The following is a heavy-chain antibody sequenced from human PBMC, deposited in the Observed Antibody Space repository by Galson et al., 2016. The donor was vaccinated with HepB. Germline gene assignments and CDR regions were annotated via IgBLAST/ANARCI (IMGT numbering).Heavy chain of an antibody. CDR1: GFTFDEYT. J-gene: IGHJ6*03. Sequence: SLRLSCAASGFTFDEYTLHWVRQAPGKGLECVALITWDGGRRYYADSVRGRFTISRDNSTYTVYLQMNSLTAEDTAVYYCAKGMRGDIISGDHDYYMDVWGKGTTVTVS. V-gene: IGHV3-43*01. CDR2: ITWDGGRR. CDR3: AKGMRGDIISGDHDYYMDV. D-gene: IGHD3-10*01.